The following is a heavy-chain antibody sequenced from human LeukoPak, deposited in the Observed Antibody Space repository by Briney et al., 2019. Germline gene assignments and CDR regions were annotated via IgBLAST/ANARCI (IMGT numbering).Heavy chain of an antibody. Sequence: PGGSLRLSCAAAGFAFSSDAMSWVRQAPGKGLEWVSLIRGDSSIIEYAESVKGRFTISRDNSKNTVHLHMNSLRADDTAVYYCAKGRFTSSTFDYWGQGTLVTVSS. J-gene: IGHJ4*02. D-gene: IGHD2-2*01. CDR3: AKGRFTSSTFDY. CDR1: GFAFSSDA. V-gene: IGHV3-23*01. CDR2: IRGDSSII.